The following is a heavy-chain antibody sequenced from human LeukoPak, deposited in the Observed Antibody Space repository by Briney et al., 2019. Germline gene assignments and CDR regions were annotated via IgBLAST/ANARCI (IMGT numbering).Heavy chain of an antibody. CDR2: IYPGDSDT. CDR1: GYSFTSYW. CDR3: ARQGPEGDDFWSGYFY. Sequence: GESLKISCKGSGYSFTSYWIGWVRQMPGKGLEWMGIIYPGDSDTRYSQSFQGQVTISADKSISTAYLQWSSLKASDTAMYYCARQGPEGDDFWSGYFYWGQGTLVTVSS. D-gene: IGHD3-3*01. V-gene: IGHV5-51*01. J-gene: IGHJ4*02.